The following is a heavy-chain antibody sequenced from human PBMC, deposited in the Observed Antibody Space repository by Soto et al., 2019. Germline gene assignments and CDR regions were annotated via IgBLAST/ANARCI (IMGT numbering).Heavy chain of an antibody. CDR2: ISGFNAYT. V-gene: IGHV1-18*01. CDR1: GYTFTSFG. Sequence: QAQLVQSGAEVKKPGASVKVSCKASGYTFTSFGIGWVRQAPGQGLEWMGWISGFNAYTDYAQGLQGRVTMTTDTSTNTAYMELRSLKSDDTAVYYCAKSGDGNWFEPWGQGTPVTVSS. J-gene: IGHJ5*02. CDR3: AKSGDGNWFEP. D-gene: IGHD7-27*01.